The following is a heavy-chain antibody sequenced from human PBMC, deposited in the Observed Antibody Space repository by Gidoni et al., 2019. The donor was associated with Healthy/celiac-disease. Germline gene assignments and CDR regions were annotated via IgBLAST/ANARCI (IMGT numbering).Heavy chain of an antibody. CDR2: ISYDGSNK. Sequence: QVQLVESGGGVVQPGRSLRLSCAASGFTFSSYGRHGVRQAPGTGLEWVAVISYDGSNKYYADAVKGRFTISRDNSKNTLYLQMNSLRAEDTAVYYCAKAPGGWDFDYWGQGTLVTVSS. CDR1: GFTFSSYG. J-gene: IGHJ4*02. CDR3: AKAPGGWDFDY. V-gene: IGHV3-30*18. D-gene: IGHD3-16*01.